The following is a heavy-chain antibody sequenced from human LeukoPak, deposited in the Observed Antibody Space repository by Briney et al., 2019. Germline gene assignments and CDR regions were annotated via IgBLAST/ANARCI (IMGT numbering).Heavy chain of an antibody. D-gene: IGHD3-22*01. V-gene: IGHV4-59*01. CDR1: AASISSYY. J-gene: IGHJ5*02. CDR3: ASGTMISWFDP. Sequence: PSQTLSLTCTVSAASISSYYWSWIRQPPGKGLEWLGYIYYSGSTNYNPSLKSRVTISVDTSKNQFSLKLSSVTAADTAVYYCASGTMISWFDPWGQGTLVTVSS. CDR2: IYYSGST.